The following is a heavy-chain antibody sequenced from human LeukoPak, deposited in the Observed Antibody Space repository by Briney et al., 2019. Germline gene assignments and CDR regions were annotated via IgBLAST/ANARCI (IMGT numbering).Heavy chain of an antibody. Sequence: SEALSLTCAVSSASVTSHHWAWIRQPAGKRLVWVGRVHFSGSTNYNPSLRSRVAISLDKSKNEVSLTLKSVSAADTAVYYCTRDESSRDDSGGYHYWGRGVLVTVSS. J-gene: IGHJ4*02. V-gene: IGHV4-4*07. D-gene: IGHD3-22*01. CDR1: SASVTSHH. CDR2: VHFSGST. CDR3: TRDESSRDDSGGYHY.